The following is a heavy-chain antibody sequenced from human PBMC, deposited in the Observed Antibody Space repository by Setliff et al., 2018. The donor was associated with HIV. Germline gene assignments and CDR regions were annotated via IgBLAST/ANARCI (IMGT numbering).Heavy chain of an antibody. CDR2: IKQDGSEK. J-gene: IGHJ6*03. CDR1: GFTLSGYW. Sequence: GGSLRLSCAASGFTLSGYWMNWVRQAPGKGLEWVANIKQDGSEKYYIDSVKGRFTISRDNAKNSLSLQMNNLRAEDTAVYYCAKESGLYSNYKYYYYMDVWGKGTTVTVS. CDR3: AKESGLYSNYKYYYYMDV. D-gene: IGHD4-4*01. V-gene: IGHV3-7*01.